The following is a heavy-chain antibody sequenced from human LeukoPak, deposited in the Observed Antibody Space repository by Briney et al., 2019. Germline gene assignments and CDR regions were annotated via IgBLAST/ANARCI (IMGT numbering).Heavy chain of an antibody. D-gene: IGHD2-21*01. CDR2: IIPILGIA. Sequence: ASVKVSCKASGGTFSSYTISWVRQAPGQGLEWMGRIIPILGIANYAQKFQGRVTITADKSTSPAYMELSRLRAEETAVYYCARDIVSIYCGGDCYIGDWGQGTLVTVSS. CDR3: ARDIVSIYCGGDCYIGD. CDR1: GGTFSSYT. V-gene: IGHV1-69*04. J-gene: IGHJ4*02.